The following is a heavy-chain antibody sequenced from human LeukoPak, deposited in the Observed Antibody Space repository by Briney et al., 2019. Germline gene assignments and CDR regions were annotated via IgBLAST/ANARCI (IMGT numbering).Heavy chain of an antibody. Sequence: SETLSLTCTVSGYSISSGYYWGWIRQPPGKGLEWIGSIYHSGSTYYNPSLKSRVTISVDRSKNQFSLKLSSVTAADTAVYYCATTDGYNSGFDYWGQGTLVTVSS. D-gene: IGHD5-24*01. CDR2: IYHSGST. V-gene: IGHV4-38-2*02. CDR1: GYSISSGYY. CDR3: ATTDGYNSGFDY. J-gene: IGHJ4*02.